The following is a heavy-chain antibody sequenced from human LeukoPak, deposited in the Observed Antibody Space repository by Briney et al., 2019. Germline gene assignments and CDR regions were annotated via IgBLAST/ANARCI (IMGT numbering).Heavy chain of an antibody. D-gene: IGHD6-13*01. CDR2: IYTSGAT. Sequence: SETLSLTCSFSGDSIRSYYWSWIRQPAGKGLEWIGRIYTSGATNYNTSLQSRVTMSLDTSKSQLSLKLSSVTAADTAVYFCAREGNNWYRALDYWGQGSLVTVSS. V-gene: IGHV4-4*07. CDR1: GDSIRSYY. J-gene: IGHJ4*02. CDR3: AREGNNWYRALDY.